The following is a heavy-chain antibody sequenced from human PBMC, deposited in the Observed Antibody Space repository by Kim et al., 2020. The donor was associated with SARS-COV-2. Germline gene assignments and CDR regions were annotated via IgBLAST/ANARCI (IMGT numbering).Heavy chain of an antibody. CDR1: GFSLSASGVG. CDR2: IYGDDEK. J-gene: IGHJ6*02. D-gene: IGHD6-19*01. Sequence: SGPTLVNPTQTLTLTCTFSGFSLSASGVGVAWIRQPPGKALEWLALIYGDDEKRYSPSLKSRLTISKDTSKNQVVLTMANMDPVDTATYYCTHESPGLYGLDVWGQGTTVTVSS. V-gene: IGHV2-5*02. CDR3: THESPGLYGLDV.